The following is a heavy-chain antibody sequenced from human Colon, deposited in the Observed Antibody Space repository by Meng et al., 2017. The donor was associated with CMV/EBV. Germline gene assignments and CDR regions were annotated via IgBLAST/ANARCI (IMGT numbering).Heavy chain of an antibody. V-gene: IGHV4-59*01. CDR3: ARALPDSGYGRWFDF. CDR1: GASISNYF. Sequence: SETLSLTCTVSGASISNYFWWSWLRQAPGEGLEWIGYISYSGRTDYNPSLESRVSISVDASKNQFSLKLNSVTAADTAIYYCARALPDSGYGRWFDFWGQGTLVTVSS. CDR2: ISYSGRT. D-gene: IGHD5-12*01. J-gene: IGHJ4*02.